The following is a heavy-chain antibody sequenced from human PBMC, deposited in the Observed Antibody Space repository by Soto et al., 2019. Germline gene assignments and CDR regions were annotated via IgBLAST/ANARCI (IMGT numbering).Heavy chain of an antibody. J-gene: IGHJ4*02. CDR2: ISAYNGNT. CDR3: ALVVPTAIMGALDY. V-gene: IGHV1-18*01. D-gene: IGHD2-2*02. CDR1: GYTFTSYG. Sequence: GASVKVSCKASGYTFTSYGISWARQTPGQGLEWMGWISAYNGNTNYAQKLQGRVTMTTDTSTSTAYMELRSLTSDDTAVYYCALVVPTAIMGALDYWGQGTLVTVSS.